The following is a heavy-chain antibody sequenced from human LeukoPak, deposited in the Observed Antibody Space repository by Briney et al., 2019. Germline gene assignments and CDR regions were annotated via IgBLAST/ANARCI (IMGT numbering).Heavy chain of an antibody. CDR1: GFTFSSYG. CDR2: ISYDGSNK. CDR3: ARSVDIDY. J-gene: IGHJ4*02. D-gene: IGHD5-12*01. Sequence: GGSLRLSCAASGFTFSSYGMHWVRQAPGKGLEWVAVISYDGSNKYYADSVKGRFTISRGNSKNTLYLQMNSLRAEDTAVYYCARSVDIDYWGQGTLVTVSS. V-gene: IGHV3-30*03.